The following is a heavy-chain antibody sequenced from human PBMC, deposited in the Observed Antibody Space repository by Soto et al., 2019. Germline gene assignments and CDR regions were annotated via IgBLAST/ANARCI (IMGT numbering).Heavy chain of an antibody. CDR3: AREPYYDFWSGYSSHVYYGMDV. Sequence: PGGSMRLSCAASGFTFSSHGMHWVSQAPGKGLEWVAVIWYDGSNKYYADSVKGRFTISRDNSKNTLYLQMNSLRAEDTAVYYCAREPYYDFWSGYSSHVYYGMDVWGQGTTVTVSS. D-gene: IGHD3-3*01. V-gene: IGHV3-33*01. CDR2: IWYDGSNK. CDR1: GFTFSSHG. J-gene: IGHJ6*02.